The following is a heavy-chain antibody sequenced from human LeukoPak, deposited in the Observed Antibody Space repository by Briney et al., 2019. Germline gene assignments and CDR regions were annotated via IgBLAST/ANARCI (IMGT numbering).Heavy chain of an antibody. J-gene: IGHJ4*02. V-gene: IGHV3-23*01. CDR3: AKARDGDTGDFDY. CDR2: ISGSGGST. CDR1: GFTFSDYY. D-gene: IGHD4-17*01. Sequence: GGSLRLSCAASGFTFSDYYMSWVRQAPGKGLEWVSAISGSGGSTYYADSVKGRFTISRDNSKNTLYLQMNSLRAEDTAVYYCAKARDGDTGDFDYWGQGTLVTVSS.